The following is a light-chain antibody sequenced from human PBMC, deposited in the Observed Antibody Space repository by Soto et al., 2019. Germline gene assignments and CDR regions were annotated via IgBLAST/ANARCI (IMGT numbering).Light chain of an antibody. CDR2: LAS. CDR3: QQYYSTPYT. Sequence: DIVMTQSPDSLAVSLGERATINGKSSQSVLYSSNNTNYLAWYQQKPGQPPKLLIYLASTRESGVPDRFSGSGSGTDFNLTISSPQAADVAVYYWQQYYSTPYTFGQGTKLEIK. V-gene: IGKV4-1*01. J-gene: IGKJ2*01. CDR1: QSVLYSSNNTNY.